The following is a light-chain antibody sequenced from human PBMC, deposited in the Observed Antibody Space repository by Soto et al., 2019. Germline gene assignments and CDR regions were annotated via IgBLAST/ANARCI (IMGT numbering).Light chain of an antibody. CDR1: QNINTK. Sequence: EIVLTQSPGTLSLSPGERATLSCRASQNINTKLAWHQQKPGQAPRLLFYFTSTRVTGTPDRFSGSGSGTDFTLTIIRLEPEDFAVYYCQQHSNLPYTFGQGTKLEI. CDR2: FTS. J-gene: IGKJ2*01. V-gene: IGKV3-20*01. CDR3: QQHSNLPYT.